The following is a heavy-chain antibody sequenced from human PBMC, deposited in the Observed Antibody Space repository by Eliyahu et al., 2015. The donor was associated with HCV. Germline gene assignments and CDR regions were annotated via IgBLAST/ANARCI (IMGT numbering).Heavy chain of an antibody. CDR2: IKSKTDGGTT. J-gene: IGHJ6*03. CDR3: TTGAPGGFDYYLDV. D-gene: IGHD3-10*01. CDR1: GXTFSQAW. Sequence: EVQLXESGGGLVKPGGSLRLSCAASGXTFSQAWMRWVGQXPGKGXEWIGRIKSKTDGGTTDYAAPVKGRFTISRDDSKSTLYLQMNSLKTEDTAVYYCTTGAPGGFDYYLDVWGQGTTVTVSS. V-gene: IGHV3-15*01.